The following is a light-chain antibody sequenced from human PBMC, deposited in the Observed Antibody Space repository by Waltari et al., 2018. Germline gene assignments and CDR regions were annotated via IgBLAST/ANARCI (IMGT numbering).Light chain of an antibody. Sequence: QSVLTQPPSASGTPGQRVTISCSGSSSNIGSRYVNWYQQLPGTAPKLLIYSTKPRPSGVPDRFSGSKSGTSASLAISGLQSEDEADYYCAGWDDSLNGYVFGAATKVTVL. CDR3: AGWDDSLNGYV. CDR1: SSNIGSRY. CDR2: STK. V-gene: IGLV1-44*01. J-gene: IGLJ1*01.